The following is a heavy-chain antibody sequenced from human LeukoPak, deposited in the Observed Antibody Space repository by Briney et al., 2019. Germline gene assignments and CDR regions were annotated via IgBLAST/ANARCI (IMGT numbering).Heavy chain of an antibody. CDR2: IIPIFGTA. D-gene: IGHD1-7*01. V-gene: IGHV1-69*05. Sequence: SVKVSCKASGGTFSSYAISWVRQAPGQGLEWMGGIIPIFGTANYAQKFQGRVTITTDESTSTAYMELSSLRSEDTAVYYCARGGWNYAYGYYFDYWGQGTLVTVSS. CDR1: GGTFSSYA. J-gene: IGHJ4*02. CDR3: ARGGWNYAYGYYFDY.